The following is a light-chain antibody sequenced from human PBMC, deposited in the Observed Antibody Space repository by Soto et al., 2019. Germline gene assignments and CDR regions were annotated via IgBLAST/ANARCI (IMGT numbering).Light chain of an antibody. CDR1: SSDVGAYDR. CDR3: ALYTISNTYV. J-gene: IGLJ1*01. V-gene: IGLV2-18*01. Sequence: VLTQPPSVSGSPGQSVTVSCTGTSSDVGAYDRVSWYQQPPGTAPRLMIYEVSTRPSGVPARFSGSKSGNTASLTISGLQPEDEADYFCALYTISNTYVFGTGTKVTVL. CDR2: EVS.